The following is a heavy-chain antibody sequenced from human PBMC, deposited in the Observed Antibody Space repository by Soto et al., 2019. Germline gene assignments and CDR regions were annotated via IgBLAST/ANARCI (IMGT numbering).Heavy chain of an antibody. D-gene: IGHD6-13*01. V-gene: IGHV3-23*01. Sequence: GGSLRLSCAASGFTFSSYAMSWVRQAPGKGLEWVSAISGSGGSTYYADSVKGRFTISRDNSKNTLYLQMNSLRAEDTAVYYCAKDLGRIAAAGWSFDYWGQGTLVTVSS. CDR3: AKDLGRIAAAGWSFDY. CDR2: ISGSGGST. CDR1: GFTFSSYA. J-gene: IGHJ4*02.